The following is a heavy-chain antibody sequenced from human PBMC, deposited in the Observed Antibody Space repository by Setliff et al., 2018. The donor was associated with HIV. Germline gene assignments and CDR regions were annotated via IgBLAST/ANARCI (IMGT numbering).Heavy chain of an antibody. CDR2: VDPEDGET. J-gene: IGHJ4*02. CDR1: GYTFTDYY. V-gene: IGHV1-69-2*01. D-gene: IGHD3-16*01. Sequence: GASVKVSCKASGYTFTDYYIHWVQQAPGKGLEWMGRVDPEDGETTYAEKFQGRITITADNSKNTLFLQMNSLRPEDTAIYYCAKDKSYHDYIWGSSVLAYWGQGTLVTVSS. CDR3: AKDKSYHDYIWGSSVLAY.